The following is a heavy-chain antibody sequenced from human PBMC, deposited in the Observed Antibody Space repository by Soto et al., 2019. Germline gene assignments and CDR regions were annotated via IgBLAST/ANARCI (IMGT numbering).Heavy chain of an antibody. J-gene: IGHJ5*02. D-gene: IGHD3-10*02. V-gene: IGHV4-34*01. CDR2: INHSGST. CDR3: ARGVRGASNWFDP. Sequence: SETLSLTCAVYGGSFSGYYWSWIRQPPGKGLEWIGEINHSGSTNYNPSLKSRVTISVDTSKNQFSLKLSSVTAADTAVYFCARGVRGASNWFDPWGQGTLVTVSS. CDR1: GGSFSGYY.